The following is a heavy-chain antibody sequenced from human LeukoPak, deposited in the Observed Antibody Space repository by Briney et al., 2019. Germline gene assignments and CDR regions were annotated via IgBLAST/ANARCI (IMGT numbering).Heavy chain of an antibody. CDR2: INHSGST. D-gene: IGHD3-3*01. CDR3: ARRGRITIFGVVTTDVSFQQ. J-gene: IGHJ1*01. Sequence: PSETLSLTCAVYGGSFSGYFWSWIRQPPGKGLEWIGEINHSGSTNYYPSLKSRVTISVDTSKNQFSLKLSSVTAADTAVYYCARRGRITIFGVVTTDVSFQQWGQGTLVTVSS. V-gene: IGHV4-34*01. CDR1: GGSFSGYF.